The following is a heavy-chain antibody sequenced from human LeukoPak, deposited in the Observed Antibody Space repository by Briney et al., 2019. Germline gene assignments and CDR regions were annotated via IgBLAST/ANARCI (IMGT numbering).Heavy chain of an antibody. CDR1: DDSFSSHY. D-gene: IGHD4-17*01. J-gene: IGHJ3*02. CDR2: ISYIGST. CDR3: ARDLVTVTKGFDI. V-gene: IGHV4-59*11. Sequence: SETLSLTCAVSDDSFSSHYWTWIRQPPGKGLEWIGYISYIGSTNYNPSLKSRVTISIDTSKNQCSLQLTSVTAADTAVYYCARDLVTVTKGFDIWGQGTMVSVSS.